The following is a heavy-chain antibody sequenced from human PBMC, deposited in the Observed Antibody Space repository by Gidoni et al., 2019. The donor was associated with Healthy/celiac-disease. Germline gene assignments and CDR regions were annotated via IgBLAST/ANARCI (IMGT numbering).Heavy chain of an antibody. J-gene: IGHJ4*02. CDR1: GFTFSSYG. D-gene: IGHD3-10*01. Sequence: QVQLVESGGGVVQPGRSLRLSCAASGFTFSSYGMHWVRQAPGKGLEWVAVIWYDGSNKYYADSVKGRFTISRDNFKNTLYLQMNSLRAEDTAVYYCARDGPLWFREFNRYPDYWGQGTLVTVSS. CDR3: ARDGPLWFREFNRYPDY. V-gene: IGHV3-33*01. CDR2: IWYDGSNK.